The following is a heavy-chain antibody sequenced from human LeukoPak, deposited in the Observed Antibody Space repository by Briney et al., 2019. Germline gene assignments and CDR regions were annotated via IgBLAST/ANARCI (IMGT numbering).Heavy chain of an antibody. CDR3: ARHESTGTTPFDY. V-gene: IGHV4-4*09. D-gene: IGHD1-7*01. Sequence: TETLSLTCTVSGGSISSYYRSWIRQPPGKGLEWIGYIYTSGSTNYNPSLKSRVTISVDTSKNQFSLKLSSVTAADTAVYYCARHESTGTTPFDYWGQGTLVTVSS. CDR1: GGSISSYY. CDR2: IYTSGST. J-gene: IGHJ4*02.